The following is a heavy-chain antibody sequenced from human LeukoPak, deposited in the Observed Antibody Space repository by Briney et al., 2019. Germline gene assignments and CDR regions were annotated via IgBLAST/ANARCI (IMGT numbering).Heavy chain of an antibody. V-gene: IGHV1-2*02. Sequence: ASVKVSCKTSGYTFTYYYIHWVRQAPGQGLEWRGWINSKSGGPKYAQRFQGRVTITRDTEISTSYMELNKLIADDTAVYYCARYLSGYDYFDYWGQGTLVTVSS. D-gene: IGHD5-12*01. CDR1: GYTFTYYY. CDR2: INSKSGGP. J-gene: IGHJ4*02. CDR3: ARYLSGYDYFDY.